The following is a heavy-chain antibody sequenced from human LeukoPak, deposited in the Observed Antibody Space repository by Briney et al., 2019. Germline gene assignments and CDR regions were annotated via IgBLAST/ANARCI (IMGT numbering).Heavy chain of an antibody. J-gene: IGHJ4*02. CDR2: ISSSSSYI. D-gene: IGHD3-22*01. V-gene: IGHV3-21*01. CDR1: GFTFSSYS. Sequence: GGSLRLSCAASGFTFSSYSMNWVRQAPGKGLEWVSSISSSSSYIYYADSVKGRLTISRDNAKNSLYLQMNSLRAEDTAVYYCARDIPMIVVAQGGYYFNYWGQGTLVTVSS. CDR3: ARDIPMIVVAQGGYYFNY.